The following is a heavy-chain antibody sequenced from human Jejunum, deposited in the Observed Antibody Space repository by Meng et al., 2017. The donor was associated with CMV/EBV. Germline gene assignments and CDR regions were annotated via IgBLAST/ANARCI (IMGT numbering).Heavy chain of an antibody. CDR1: FTSNY. Sequence: FTSNYRHWVRHAPGQGLEWIGVINPSGGGTTYAQRFQDRVTMTRDTSASTVYMELSSLRSEDTAVYFCARVRGSYPGDYYYGMDVWGRGTTVTVSS. D-gene: IGHD1-26*01. CDR2: INPSGGGT. CDR3: ARVRGSYPGDYYYGMDV. V-gene: IGHV1-46*01. J-gene: IGHJ6*02.